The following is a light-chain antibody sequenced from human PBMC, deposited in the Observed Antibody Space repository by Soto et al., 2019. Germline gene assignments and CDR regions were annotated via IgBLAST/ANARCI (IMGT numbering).Light chain of an antibody. CDR1: QSVLYSSNNKNY. Sequence: DIVMTQSPDSLAVSLGERATINCKSSQSVLYSSNNKNYLAWYQQKPGQPPKLLIYWASTREYGVSDRFSGSWSGTDFTLTISRLEAEDVALYDCQQYYSTPYTFAQGTKLEIK. CDR2: WAS. V-gene: IGKV4-1*01. CDR3: QQYYSTPYT. J-gene: IGKJ2*01.